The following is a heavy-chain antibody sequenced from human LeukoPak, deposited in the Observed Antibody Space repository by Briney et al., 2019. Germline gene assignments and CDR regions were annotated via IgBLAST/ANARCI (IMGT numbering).Heavy chain of an antibody. CDR3: ARALLPYYDILTGYYKRPIDAFDI. D-gene: IGHD3-9*01. CDR2: IYTSGTT. CDR1: GGSISSYY. J-gene: IGHJ3*02. Sequence: SETLSLTCTVSGGSISSYYWSWIRQPAGKGLEWIGRIYTSGTTNYNPSLKSRVTMSVDTSKNQFSLKLSSVTAADTPVYYCARALLPYYDILTGYYKRPIDAFDIWGQGTMVTVSS. V-gene: IGHV4-4*07.